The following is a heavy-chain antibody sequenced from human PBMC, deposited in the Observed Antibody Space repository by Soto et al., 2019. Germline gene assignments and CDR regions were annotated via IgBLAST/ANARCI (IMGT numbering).Heavy chain of an antibody. CDR1: GGSISSSY. CDR2: FYTTGRA. V-gene: IGHV4-4*07. D-gene: IGHD3-22*01. Sequence: QVQLQESGPGLVKPSGTLSLTCSVSGGSISSSYWNWIRQPAGKGLERIGRFYTTGRASYNPSRRGRLTLSGDTSKNQFSLRLGSVTAADTAVYYCAREPIVEGPPGYNWFDPWGQGILVTVCS. J-gene: IGHJ5*02. CDR3: AREPIVEGPPGYNWFDP.